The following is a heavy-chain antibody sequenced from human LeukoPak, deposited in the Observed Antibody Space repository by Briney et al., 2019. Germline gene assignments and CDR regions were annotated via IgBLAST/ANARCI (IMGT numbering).Heavy chain of an antibody. D-gene: IGHD3-3*01. Sequence: SETLSLTCTVSGGSISSYYWSWIRQPPGKGLEWIGEINHSGSTNYNPSLKSRVTISVDTSKNQFSLKLSSVTAADTAVYYCARGPPYYDFWSGYSGWFDPWGQGTLVTVSS. V-gene: IGHV4-34*01. J-gene: IGHJ5*02. CDR2: INHSGST. CDR1: GGSISSYY. CDR3: ARGPPYYDFWSGYSGWFDP.